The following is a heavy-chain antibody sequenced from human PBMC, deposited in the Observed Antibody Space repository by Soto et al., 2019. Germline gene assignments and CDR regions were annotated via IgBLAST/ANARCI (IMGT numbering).Heavy chain of an antibody. J-gene: IGHJ4*02. CDR2: FDPEDGET. CDR3: ATGRDNYYDSSGEGRPFDY. D-gene: IGHD3-22*01. Sequence: ASVKVSCKVSGYTLTELSMHWVRQAPGKGLEWMGGFDPEDGETIYAQKFQGRVTMTEDTSTDTAYMELSSLRSEDTAVYYCATGRDNYYDSSGEGRPFDYWGQGTLVTVSS. CDR1: GYTLTELS. V-gene: IGHV1-24*01.